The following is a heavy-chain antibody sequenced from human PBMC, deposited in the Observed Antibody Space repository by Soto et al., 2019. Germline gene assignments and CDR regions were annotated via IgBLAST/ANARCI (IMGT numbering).Heavy chain of an antibody. CDR3: ARDSDSSGYYYLSGLDF. V-gene: IGHV3-30-3*01. CDR2: ISYDGSNK. CDR1: GFSFGSYA. Sequence: GGSLRLSCAASGFSFGSYAMHWVRQAPGKGLEWVAVISYDGSNKYYADSVKGRFTISRDNSKNTLYLQMNSLRAEDTAVYYCARDSDSSGYYYLSGLDFWGQGTLVTVSS. J-gene: IGHJ4*02. D-gene: IGHD3-22*01.